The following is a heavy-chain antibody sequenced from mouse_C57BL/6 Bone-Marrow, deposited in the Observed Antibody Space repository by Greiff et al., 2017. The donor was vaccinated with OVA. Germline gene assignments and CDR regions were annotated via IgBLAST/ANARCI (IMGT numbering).Heavy chain of an antibody. CDR2: IYPRSGNT. V-gene: IGHV1-81*01. Sequence: QVHVKQSGAELARPGASVKLSCKASGYTFTSYGISWVKQRTGQGLEWIGEIYPRSGNTYYNEKFKGKATLTADKSSSTAYMELRSLTSEDSAVYFCARKEFAYWGQGTLVTVSA. CDR3: ARKEFAY. CDR1: GYTFTSYG. J-gene: IGHJ3*01.